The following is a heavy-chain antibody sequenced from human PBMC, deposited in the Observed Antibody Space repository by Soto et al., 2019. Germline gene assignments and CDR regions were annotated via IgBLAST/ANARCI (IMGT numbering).Heavy chain of an antibody. CDR1: GYTFTSYG. Sequence: GASVKVSCKASGYTFTSYGISWVRQAPGQGLEWMGWISAYNGNTNYAQKLQGRVTMTTDTSTSTAYMELRSLRSDDTAVYYCAREGSLDQGAAACCDFDIWGQGTMVTVSS. J-gene: IGHJ3*02. D-gene: IGHD6-13*01. V-gene: IGHV1-18*01. CDR3: AREGSLDQGAAACCDFDI. CDR2: ISAYNGNT.